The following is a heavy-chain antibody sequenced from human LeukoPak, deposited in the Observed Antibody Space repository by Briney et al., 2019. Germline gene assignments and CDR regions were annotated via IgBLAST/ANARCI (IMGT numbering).Heavy chain of an antibody. J-gene: IGHJ5*02. CDR2: INPNSGGT. CDR3: AREDDILTGHRRFGWFDP. V-gene: IGHV1-2*02. Sequence: ASVKVSCKASGFTFTGYYMHWVRQAPGQGLEWMGWINPNSGGTNYAQKFQGRVTTTRDTSTSTVYMELSSLRSEDTAVYYCAREDDILTGHRRFGWFDPWGQGTLVTVSS. CDR1: GFTFTGYY. D-gene: IGHD3-9*01.